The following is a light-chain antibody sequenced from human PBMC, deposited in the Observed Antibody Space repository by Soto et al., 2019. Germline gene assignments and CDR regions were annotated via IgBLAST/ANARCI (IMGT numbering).Light chain of an antibody. V-gene: IGKV1-39*01. CDR3: QKYNSFPWT. Sequence: IQMTQSLSSLSASVGDRVTITCRASQSISSYLNWYQQKPGKAPKLLIYAASSLQSGVPSRFSGSGSGTEFTLTISSLQPDDFATYYCQKYNSFPWTCGQGTKGAIK. CDR2: AAS. CDR1: QSISSY. J-gene: IGKJ1*01.